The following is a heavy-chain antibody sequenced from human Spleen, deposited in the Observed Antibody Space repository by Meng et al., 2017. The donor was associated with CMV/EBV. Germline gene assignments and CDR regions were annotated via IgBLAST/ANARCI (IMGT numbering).Heavy chain of an antibody. CDR2: IYYTGST. Sequence: SETLSLTCIVSGGSISRGDYYWSWVRQPPGKGLEWIGYIYYTGSTYYKPSLKSRISMSIDTSNNQFSLKLNSVTAADTAVYYCAGEYNQNAAFEYWGQGTLVTVSS. V-gene: IGHV4-30-4*08. D-gene: IGHD1-1*01. CDR1: GGSISRGDYY. CDR3: AGEYNQNAAFEY. J-gene: IGHJ4*02.